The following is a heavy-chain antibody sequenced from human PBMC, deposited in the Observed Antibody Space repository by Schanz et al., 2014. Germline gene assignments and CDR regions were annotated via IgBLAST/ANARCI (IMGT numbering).Heavy chain of an antibody. J-gene: IGHJ3*02. CDR1: GYTLSAYS. V-gene: IGHV1-69*09. D-gene: IGHD5-18*01. CDR3: TRGGYSYALSAFDI. CDR2: IIPILGIA. Sequence: QVLQVQSGSELKKPGTSVKVSCKASGYTLSAYSLHWVRQAPGQGLEWMGRIIPILGIANYAQKFQGRVTNTADKSTSTAYMELRSLRSDDTALYYCTRGGYSYALSAFDIWGQGTMVTVSS.